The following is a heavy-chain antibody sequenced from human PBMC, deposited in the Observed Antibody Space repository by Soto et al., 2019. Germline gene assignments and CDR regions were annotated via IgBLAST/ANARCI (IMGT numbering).Heavy chain of an antibody. D-gene: IGHD3-10*01. CDR3: ARQPYGSGSYYAYNWFDP. CDR2: IYYSGST. CDR1: GGSISSYY. V-gene: IGHV4-59*08. J-gene: IGHJ5*02. Sequence: SETLSLTCTVSGGSISSYYWSWIRQPPGKGLEWIGYIYYSGSTNYNPSLKSRVTISVDTSKNQFSLKLSSVTAADTAVYYCARQPYGSGSYYAYNWFDPWGQGTLVTVSS.